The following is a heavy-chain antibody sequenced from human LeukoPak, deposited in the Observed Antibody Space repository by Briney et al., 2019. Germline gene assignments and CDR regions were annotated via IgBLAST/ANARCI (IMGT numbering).Heavy chain of an antibody. J-gene: IGHJ6*02. CDR3: ARDPGTYYDFWSGYYLDYYYYYGMDV. D-gene: IGHD3-3*01. Sequence: ASVKVSCKASGYTFTSYGISWVRQAPGQGLEWMGWISAYNGNTNYAQKLQGRVTMTTDTSTSTAYMELRSLRSDDTAVYYCARDPGTYYDFWSGYYLDYYYYYGMDVWGQGTLVAVSS. CDR2: ISAYNGNT. CDR1: GYTFTSYG. V-gene: IGHV1-18*01.